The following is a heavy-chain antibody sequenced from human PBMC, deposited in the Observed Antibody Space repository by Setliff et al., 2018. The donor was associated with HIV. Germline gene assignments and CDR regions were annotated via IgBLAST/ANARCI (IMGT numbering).Heavy chain of an antibody. Sequence: HPGGSLRLSCAASGFTFSSYGMHWVRQAPGKGLEWVAVIWYDGSNKYYADSVKGRFTISRDNSKNTLYLQMNSLRAEDTAVYYCARPLTGYSITHYYYMDVWGKGTTVTVS. CDR3: ARPLTGYSITHYYYMDV. CDR1: GFTFSSYG. D-gene: IGHD3-9*01. J-gene: IGHJ6*03. CDR2: IWYDGSNK. V-gene: IGHV3-33*01.